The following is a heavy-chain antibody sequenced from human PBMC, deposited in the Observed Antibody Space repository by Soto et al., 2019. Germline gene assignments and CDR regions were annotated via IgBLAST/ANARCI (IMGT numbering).Heavy chain of an antibody. CDR1: GYTFTSYS. Sequence: QVQLVQSGAEEKKPGASVKVSCKASGYTFTSYSIHGVRQAPGQSLEWMGWINTGNGNIKYSQKFQGRVTITRDTYAHTASMELSSLTSEDTAVYYWARDHASLYYWGQGTLVTVSS. V-gene: IGHV1-3*05. J-gene: IGHJ4*02. CDR2: INTGNGNI. CDR3: ARDHASLYY.